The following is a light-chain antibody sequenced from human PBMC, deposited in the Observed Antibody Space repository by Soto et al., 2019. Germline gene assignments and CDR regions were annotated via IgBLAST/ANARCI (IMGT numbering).Light chain of an antibody. Sequence: QSALTQPASVSGSPGQSITISCTGTSSDVGGYNYVSWYQQYPGKAPKPMIYDVSNRPSGVSNRFSGSKSGNTASLTISGLQAEDEADYYCSSYTSSSPYVFGPGTKLTVL. CDR3: SSYTSSSPYV. V-gene: IGLV2-14*01. CDR2: DVS. CDR1: SSDVGGYNY. J-gene: IGLJ1*01.